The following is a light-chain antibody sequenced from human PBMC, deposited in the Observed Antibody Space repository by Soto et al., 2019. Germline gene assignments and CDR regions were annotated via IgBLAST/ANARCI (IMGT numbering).Light chain of an antibody. CDR2: GAS. CDR3: QQYNNWPRT. V-gene: IGKV3-15*01. J-gene: IGKJ1*01. Sequence: EIVLTQPPAPLPLSPGERATLSSGASQSVSSNLAWYQQKPGQAPRLLIYGASTRATGIPARFSGSGSGTEFTLTISSLQSEDFAVYYCQQYNNWPRTFGQGTKVDIK. CDR1: QSVSSN.